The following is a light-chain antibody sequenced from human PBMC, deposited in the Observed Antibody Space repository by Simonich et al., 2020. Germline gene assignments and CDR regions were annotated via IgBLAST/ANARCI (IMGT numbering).Light chain of an antibody. J-gene: IGKJ2*01. CDR2: EVS. CDR1: QSLLHSDGKTY. Sequence: DIVMTQTPLSLSVTPGQPASISCKSSQSLLHSDGKTYLYWYLQKPGQSPQLLIYEVSNRCSGVPDRFSGSGSGTDFTLKISRVEAEDVGVYYCMQSIQSYTFGQGTKLEIK. CDR3: MQSIQSYT. V-gene: IGKV2D-29*02.